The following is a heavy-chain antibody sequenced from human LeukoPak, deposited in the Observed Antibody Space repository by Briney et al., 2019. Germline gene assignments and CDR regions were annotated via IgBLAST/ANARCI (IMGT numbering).Heavy chain of an antibody. CDR2: IYYSGST. CDR3: ARLGRRFWRGYYTVDPHHYGMDV. J-gene: IGHJ6*02. CDR1: GGSISSYY. Sequence: SETLSLTCTVSGGSISSYYWSWIRQPPGKGLEWIGYIYYSGSTNYNPSLKSRVTISVDTSKNQFSLMLSSVTAADTAVYYCARLGRRFWRGYYTVDPHHYGMDVWGQGTTVTVSS. D-gene: IGHD3-3*01. V-gene: IGHV4-59*08.